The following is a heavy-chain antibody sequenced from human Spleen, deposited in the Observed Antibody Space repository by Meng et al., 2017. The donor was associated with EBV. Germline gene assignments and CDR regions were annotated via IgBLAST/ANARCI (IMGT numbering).Heavy chain of an antibody. CDR2: IFHTGST. Sequence: QLHLQESGSGLVKPSQTPSLTCTVSVDSISSGAYSWSWVRQPPGKGLEWIGYIFHTGSTYYTASLNRRVTTSVDRSKHQFSLKLTSVTPADTAVYYCARDSHGYYFFDFWGPGTLVTVSS. J-gene: IGHJ4*02. CDR3: ARDSHGYYFFDF. CDR1: VDSISSGAYS. V-gene: IGHV4-30-2*01. D-gene: IGHD3-22*01.